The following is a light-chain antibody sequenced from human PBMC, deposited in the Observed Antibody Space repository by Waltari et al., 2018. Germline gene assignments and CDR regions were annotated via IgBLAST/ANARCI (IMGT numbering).Light chain of an antibody. Sequence: QTVVTQEPSLSVSPGGTVTLTCALSSGSLSTTSYATWYQQTPGQAPRTLVYTANARCSGVPDRFSGSILGNPAALTITGAQADDEADYYCALYMGSVIWVFGGGTRLTVL. J-gene: IGLJ3*02. CDR2: TAN. CDR3: ALYMGSVIWV. CDR1: SGSLSTTSY. V-gene: IGLV8-61*01.